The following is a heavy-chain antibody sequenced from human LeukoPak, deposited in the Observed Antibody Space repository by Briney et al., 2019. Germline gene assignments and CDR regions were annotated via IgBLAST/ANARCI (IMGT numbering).Heavy chain of an antibody. CDR3: ARLMLAVVHAFDI. J-gene: IGHJ3*02. D-gene: IGHD6-19*01. V-gene: IGHV4-39*07. CDR2: IYYSGST. CDR1: GGSISSSSYY. Sequence: SETLSLTCTVSGGSISSSSYYWGWIRQPPGKGLEWIGSIYYSGSTYYNPSLKSRVTISVDTSKNQFSLKLSSVTAADTAVYYCARLMLAVVHAFDIWGQGTMVTVSS.